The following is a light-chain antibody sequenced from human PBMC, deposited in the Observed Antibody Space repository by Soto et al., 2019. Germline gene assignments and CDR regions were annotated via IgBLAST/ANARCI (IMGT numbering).Light chain of an antibody. CDR3: HQRQYWPPIT. CDR2: GAS. CDR1: QSVSSNY. V-gene: IGKV3D-20*02. J-gene: IGKJ5*01. Sequence: ESVLTQSPGTLSLSPGERATLSFRASQSVSSNYLAWYQQKPGQAPRLLIYGASTRATGIPDRFSGSGSGTDFTLTISSLEPEDFAVYYCHQRQYWPPITFGQGTRLEI.